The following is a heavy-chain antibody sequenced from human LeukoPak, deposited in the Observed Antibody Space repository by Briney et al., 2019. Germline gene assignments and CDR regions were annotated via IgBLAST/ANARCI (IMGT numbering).Heavy chain of an antibody. V-gene: IGHV3-48*02. Sequence: GGSLRLSRAASGFTFSNAWMNWVRQAPGKGLEWVSYISRDSSNIYYVDSVKGRFTISRDNAKNSLYLQMNSLRDDDTAVYYCARRDWNYWFDPWGQGTLVTVSS. CDR2: ISRDSSNI. J-gene: IGHJ5*02. D-gene: IGHD1-7*01. CDR1: GFTFSNAW. CDR3: ARRDWNYWFDP.